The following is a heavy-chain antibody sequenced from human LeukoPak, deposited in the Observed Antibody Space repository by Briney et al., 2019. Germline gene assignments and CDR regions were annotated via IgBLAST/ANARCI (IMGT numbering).Heavy chain of an antibody. V-gene: IGHV3-66*02. J-gene: IGHJ4*02. CDR2: MYSRGSS. Sequence: GGSLRLSCTVSGFTVGNNYMSWVRQAPGKGLEWVALMYSRGSSHYADSVRGRFTISSDSSKNTVYLQMNSLTAEDTAAYYCARGQIVGVQGDFWGQGTLVTVSS. CDR3: ARGQIVGVQGDF. CDR1: GFTVGNNY. D-gene: IGHD1-26*01.